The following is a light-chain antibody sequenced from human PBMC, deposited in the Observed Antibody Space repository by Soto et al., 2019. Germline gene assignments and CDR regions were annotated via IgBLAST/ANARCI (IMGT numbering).Light chain of an antibody. CDR2: AAS. J-gene: IGKJ1*01. Sequence: DLQMTQSPCTLYASVGDRVPITCRASQSLSNRLAWYQQKPGKAPNLLIYAASSLQSGVPSRFSGSGSGTDVTLTISSLQPEDFATYYCQQSYITPWTFGQGTKVDIK. V-gene: IGKV1-39*01. CDR3: QQSYITPWT. CDR1: QSLSNR.